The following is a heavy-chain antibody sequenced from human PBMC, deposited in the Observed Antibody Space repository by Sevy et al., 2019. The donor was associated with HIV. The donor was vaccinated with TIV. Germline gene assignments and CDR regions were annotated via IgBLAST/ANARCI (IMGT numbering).Heavy chain of an antibody. CDR2: IWYDGTKQ. D-gene: IGHD3-3*01. V-gene: IGHV3-30*04. Sequence: GGSLRLSCAASGFSFGTYAMHWVRQAPGKGLEWVAVIWYDGTKQYYADSVKGRLTVSGDNSKNTVFLHMNALRAEDTAVYYCARGPDTEISLENVLRSFEWLFRGKCFDYWGQGTLVTVSS. J-gene: IGHJ4*02. CDR1: GFSFGTYA. CDR3: ARGPDTEISLENVLRSFEWLFRGKCFDY.